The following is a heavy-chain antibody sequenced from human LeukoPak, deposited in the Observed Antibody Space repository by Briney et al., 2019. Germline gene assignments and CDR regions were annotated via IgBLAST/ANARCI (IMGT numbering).Heavy chain of an antibody. V-gene: IGHV3-48*03. CDR3: ERAIRGAIRAFDY. CDR2: ISSSGSII. J-gene: IGHJ4*02. CDR1: GVTFSSYE. Sequence: GGSLRLSCAASGVTFSSYEMNWVRQAPGEGLEWGSYISSSGSIIYYTDSVKGRFTISRDNAKRSLYLQMTRLRAEGTAVYYCERAIRGAIRAFDYWGQGTLVTVPS. D-gene: IGHD3-10*01.